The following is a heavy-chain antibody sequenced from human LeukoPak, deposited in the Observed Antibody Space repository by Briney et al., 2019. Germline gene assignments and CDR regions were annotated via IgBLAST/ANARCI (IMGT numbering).Heavy chain of an antibody. CDR1: GGTFSSYA. V-gene: IGHV1-69*13. CDR2: IIPIFGTA. J-gene: IGHJ4*02. D-gene: IGHD1-26*01. CDR3: ARDPQVGATQVFDY. Sequence: ASVKVSCKASGGTFSSYAISWVRQAPGQGLEWMGGIIPIFGTANYARKFQGRVTITADESTSTAYMELSSLRSEDTAVYYCARDPQVGATQVFDYWGQGTLVTVSS.